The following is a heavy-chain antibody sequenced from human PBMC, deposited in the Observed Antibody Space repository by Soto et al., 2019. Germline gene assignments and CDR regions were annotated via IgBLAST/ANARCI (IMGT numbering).Heavy chain of an antibody. Sequence: SETLSLTCTVSGGSISSYYWSWIRQPPGKGLEWIGYIYYSGSTNYNPSLKSRVTISVDTSKNQFSLKLSSVTAADTAVYYCARHLSGSLGIFDYWGQGTLVTVSS. CDR1: GGSISSYY. CDR3: ARHLSGSLGIFDY. D-gene: IGHD1-20*01. J-gene: IGHJ4*02. V-gene: IGHV4-59*08. CDR2: IYYSGST.